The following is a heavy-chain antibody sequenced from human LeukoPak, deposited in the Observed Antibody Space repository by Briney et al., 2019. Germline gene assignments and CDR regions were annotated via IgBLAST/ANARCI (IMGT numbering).Heavy chain of an antibody. J-gene: IGHJ4*02. Sequence: SVKVSCKASGYTFIGYYMHWVRQAPGQGLEWMGLINPNSGGTNYAQKFQGRVTMTRDTSISTAYMELSRLRSDDTAVYYCARARYSYGYPFDYWGQGTLVTVSS. CDR2: INPNSGGT. CDR1: GYTFIGYY. D-gene: IGHD5-18*01. CDR3: ARARYSYGYPFDY. V-gene: IGHV1-2*02.